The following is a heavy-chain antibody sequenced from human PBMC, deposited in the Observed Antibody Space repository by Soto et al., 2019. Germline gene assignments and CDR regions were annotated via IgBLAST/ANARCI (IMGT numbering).Heavy chain of an antibody. CDR3: ARDVGYHYDGSPSGEFDF. CDR2: IYHSGST. V-gene: IGHV4-4*02. D-gene: IGHD3-22*01. J-gene: IGHJ4*02. Sequence: QVELQESGPGLVKPSGTLSLTCAVSGNSISSTNWWSWVRQSPGKGLEWIGEIYHSGSTNYNPSLKSRVTISVDKSKNQVSLKLSSVTAADTAVYYCARDVGYHYDGSPSGEFDFWGQGTLVTVSS. CDR1: GNSISSTNW.